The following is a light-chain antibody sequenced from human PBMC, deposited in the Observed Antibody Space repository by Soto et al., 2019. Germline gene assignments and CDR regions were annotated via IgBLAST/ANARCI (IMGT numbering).Light chain of an antibody. CDR3: QQYNEWPLN. CDR1: PSVSNN. J-gene: IGKJ4*01. CDR2: SAS. Sequence: EIVMTQSPATLSVSPGERATLSCRASPSVSNNLAWYQQKPGQAPRLLISSASTMATGIPARFSGSASGTEFTLSISSLQSEDFADYYCQQYNEWPLNFGGGTKVETK. V-gene: IGKV3-15*01.